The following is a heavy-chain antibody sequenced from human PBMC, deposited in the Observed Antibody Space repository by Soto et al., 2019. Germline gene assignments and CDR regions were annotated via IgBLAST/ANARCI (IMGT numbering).Heavy chain of an antibody. CDR1: GFTFSRDW. D-gene: IGHD3-10*01. J-gene: IGHJ4*02. CDR3: ARGGLGNYYNDY. V-gene: IGHV3-74*01. Sequence: EVQLVESGGGLVQPGGSLRLSCAASGFTFSRDWMHWVRQSPGKGLVWVSRIKGDGTITNYADSVKGRFTTSRDNAKNTVYLQLNSLTTADTAVYDCARGGLGNYYNDYWGQGTLVTVSS. CDR2: IKGDGTIT.